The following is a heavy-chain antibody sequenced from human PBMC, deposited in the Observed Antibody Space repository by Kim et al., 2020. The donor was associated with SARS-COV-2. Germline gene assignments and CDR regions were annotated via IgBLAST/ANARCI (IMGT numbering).Heavy chain of an antibody. Sequence: SETLSLTCTVSGGSISSYYWSWIRQPPGKGLEWIGYIYYSGSTNYNPSLKSRVTISVDTSKNQFSLKLSSVTAADTAVYYCARVTTQLWHAFDIWGQGTMVTVSS. CDR1: GGSISSYY. CDR3: ARVTTQLWHAFDI. V-gene: IGHV4-59*01. CDR2: IYYSGST. D-gene: IGHD5-18*01. J-gene: IGHJ3*02.